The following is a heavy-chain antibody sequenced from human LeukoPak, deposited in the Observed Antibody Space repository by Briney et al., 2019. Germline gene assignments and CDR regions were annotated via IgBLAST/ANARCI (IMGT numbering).Heavy chain of an antibody. CDR1: GFTFSAYG. CDR3: ARVWGHYDSSGSSVDY. CDR2: ISSSSSYI. D-gene: IGHD3-22*01. Sequence: GRSLRLSCAASGFTFSAYGMHWVRQAPGKGLEWVSSISSSSSYIYYADSVKGRFTISRDNAKNSLYLQMNSLRAEDTAVYYCARVWGHYDSSGSSVDYWGQGTLVTVSS. V-gene: IGHV3-21*01. J-gene: IGHJ4*02.